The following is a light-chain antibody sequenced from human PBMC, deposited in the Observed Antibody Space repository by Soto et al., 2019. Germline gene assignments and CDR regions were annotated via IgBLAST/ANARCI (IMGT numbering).Light chain of an antibody. Sequence: KVMTPSPSALSVSRGGRATLSFRSSQRVSNDFAWSQQKPGQAPRLLIYGASTRATGIPARFSGSGSGTEFTLTISSLQSEDFAVYYCHQYNNWPPITFGQGTRLEI. CDR1: QRVSND. J-gene: IGKJ5*01. CDR2: GAS. CDR3: HQYNNWPPIT. V-gene: IGKV3-15*01.